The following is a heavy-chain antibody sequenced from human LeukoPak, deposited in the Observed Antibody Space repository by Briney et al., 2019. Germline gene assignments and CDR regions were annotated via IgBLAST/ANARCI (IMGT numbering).Heavy chain of an antibody. CDR2: INPNNGGT. Sequence: ASVKVSCKASGYTFTNYYIQWVREAPGQGLEWMGRINPNNGGTNYAQKFQGSVTMARDTSISTAYMELSALTSDDTAIYYCAITAVENAFDIWGQGTMVIVSS. V-gene: IGHV1-2*06. CDR3: AITAVENAFDI. J-gene: IGHJ3*02. D-gene: IGHD4-23*01. CDR1: GYTFTNYY.